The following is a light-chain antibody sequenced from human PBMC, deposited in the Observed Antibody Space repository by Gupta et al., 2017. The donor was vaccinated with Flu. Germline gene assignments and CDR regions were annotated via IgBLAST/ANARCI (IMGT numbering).Light chain of an antibody. CDR2: EVS. CDR3: SSYTSSSTLNYV. J-gene: IGLJ1*01. Sequence: QSALTQPASVSGSPGQSITISCTGTSSDVGGYNYVSWYQQHPGKAPKLMNYEVSNRHSGVSNRFSGSKSGNTASLTISGLHAEVEADYYCSSYTSSSTLNYVFGTGTKVTVL. V-gene: IGLV2-14*01. CDR1: SSDVGGYNY.